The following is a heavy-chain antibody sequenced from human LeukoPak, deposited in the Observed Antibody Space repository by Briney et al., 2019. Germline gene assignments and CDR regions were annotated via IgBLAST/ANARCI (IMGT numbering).Heavy chain of an antibody. J-gene: IGHJ4*02. V-gene: IGHV3-23*01. CDR1: GFTFSSYA. CDR2: ISGSGGRT. CDR3: AKDISPMVRGGNFDY. D-gene: IGHD3-10*01. Sequence: GGSLRLSCAASGFTFSSYAMSWVRQAPGKGLEWVSAISGSGGRTHYADSVKGRFTISRDNSKNTLYLQMNSLRAEDTALYYCAKDISPMVRGGNFDYWGQGTLVTVSS.